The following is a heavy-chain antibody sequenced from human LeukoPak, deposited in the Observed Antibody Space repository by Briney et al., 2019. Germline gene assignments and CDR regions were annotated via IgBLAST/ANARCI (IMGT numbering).Heavy chain of an antibody. CDR2: ITPLFGTA. CDR1: GGTFSKYT. V-gene: IGHV1-69*13. J-gene: IGHJ5*02. D-gene: IGHD3-22*01. CDR3: ARDQTESRMHYYDSSGYYAWFDP. Sequence: GASVKVSCKASGGTFSKYTISWVRQRPGQGLEWMGGITPLFGTANYAQKFQGRVTITADESASTAYMELSSLRSEDTAVYYCARDQTESRMHYYDSSGYYAWFDPWGQGTLVTVSS.